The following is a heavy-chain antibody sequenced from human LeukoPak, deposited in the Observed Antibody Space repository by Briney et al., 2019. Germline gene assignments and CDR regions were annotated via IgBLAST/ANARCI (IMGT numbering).Heavy chain of an antibody. Sequence: GGSLRLSCEVSGFTFTTYGMHWVRQAPGKGLEWVALIWYDGGTKHYADSVKGRFTISRDNFKNTLHVKMNSLRAEDTGVYYCARASYYGSGHGFHYGMDVWGKGPTVTVSS. CDR1: GFTFTTYG. CDR2: IWYDGGTK. V-gene: IGHV3-33*01. D-gene: IGHD3-10*01. CDR3: ARASYYGSGHGFHYGMDV. J-gene: IGHJ6*04.